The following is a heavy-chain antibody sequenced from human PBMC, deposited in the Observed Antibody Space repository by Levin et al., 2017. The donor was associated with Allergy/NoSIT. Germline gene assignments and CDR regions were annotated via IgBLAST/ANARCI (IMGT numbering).Heavy chain of an antibody. D-gene: IGHD5-24*01. CDR1: GFTFDDYA. CDR2: ISWNSGSI. J-gene: IGHJ3*02. Sequence: PGGSLRLSCAASGFTFDDYAMHWVRQAPGKGLEWVSGISWNSGSIGYADSVKGRFTISRDNAKNSLYLQMNSLRAEDTALYYCAKDKGWLQLALAFDIWGQGTMVTVSS. V-gene: IGHV3-9*01. CDR3: AKDKGWLQLALAFDI.